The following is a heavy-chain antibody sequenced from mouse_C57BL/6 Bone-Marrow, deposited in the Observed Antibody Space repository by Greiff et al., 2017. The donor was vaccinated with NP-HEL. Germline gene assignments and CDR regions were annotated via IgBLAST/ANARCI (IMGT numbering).Heavy chain of an antibody. CDR1: GYTFTSYG. CDR3: ARFKAITTGY. CDR2: IYPRSGNT. V-gene: IGHV1-81*01. J-gene: IGHJ2*01. Sequence: QVHVKQSGAELARPGASVKLSCKASGYTFTSYGISWVKQRTGQGLEWIGEIYPRSGNTYYNEKFKGKATLTADKSSSTAYMELRSLTSEDSAVYFCARFKAITTGYWGQGTTLTVSS. D-gene: IGHD1-2*01.